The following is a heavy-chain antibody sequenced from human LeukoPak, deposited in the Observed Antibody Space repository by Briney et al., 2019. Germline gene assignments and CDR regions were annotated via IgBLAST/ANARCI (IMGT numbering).Heavy chain of an antibody. D-gene: IGHD2-15*01. J-gene: IGHJ5*02. Sequence: GGSLRLSCAASGFTFGNAWMSWVRQAPGKGLEWVGRIKSKTDGGTTDYAAPVKGRFTISRDDSKNTLYLQMNSLKTEDTAVYYCTTDRYCSGGSCYLWGQGTLVTVSS. V-gene: IGHV3-15*01. CDR1: GFTFGNAW. CDR2: IKSKTDGGTT. CDR3: TTDRYCSGGSCYL.